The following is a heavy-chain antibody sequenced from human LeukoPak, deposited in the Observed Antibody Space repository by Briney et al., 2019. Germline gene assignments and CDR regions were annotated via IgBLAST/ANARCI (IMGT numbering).Heavy chain of an antibody. Sequence: GGSLRLSCAASGFTLSSYSMNWVRQAPGKGLEWVSSISSGSTYMYYADSVMGRFTISRDNAQNSMYLQMNSLRAEDTAVYYCGRVGGRSKAAKGDAFDIWGQGTMVTASS. V-gene: IGHV3-21*01. J-gene: IGHJ3*02. CDR1: GFTLSSYS. CDR3: GRVGGRSKAAKGDAFDI. D-gene: IGHD6-6*01. CDR2: ISSGSTYM.